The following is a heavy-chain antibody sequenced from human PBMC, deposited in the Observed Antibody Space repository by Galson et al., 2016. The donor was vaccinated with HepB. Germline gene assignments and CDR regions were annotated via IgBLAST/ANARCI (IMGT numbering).Heavy chain of an antibody. CDR2: IYSVGST. J-gene: IGHJ4*02. CDR1: GFTVSNNY. V-gene: IGHV3-53*01. D-gene: IGHD1-7*01. Sequence: SLRLSCAVSGFTVSNNYMSWVRQPPGKGLEWVSLIYSVGSTHYADSVKGRFTISRDSSKNTLYLQMNSLRAEDTAVYYCARDEIIGTTGDYWGQGNLVTVSS. CDR3: ARDEIIGTTGDY.